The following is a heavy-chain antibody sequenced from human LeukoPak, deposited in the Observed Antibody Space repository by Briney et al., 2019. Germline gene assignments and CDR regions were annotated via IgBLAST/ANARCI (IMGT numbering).Heavy chain of an antibody. V-gene: IGHV3-7*01. CDR3: AGPGYTAGYDL. CDR1: GFTFSTYW. Sequence: PGGSLRLSCAASGFTFSTYWITWVRQAPGKGLEWVANMKGDGSEIYYVDSVKGRFTISRDNAKNLLYLQMNSLRAEDTAVYYCAGPGYTAGYDLWGQGTLVTVSS. D-gene: IGHD3-9*01. CDR2: MKGDGSEI. J-gene: IGHJ3*01.